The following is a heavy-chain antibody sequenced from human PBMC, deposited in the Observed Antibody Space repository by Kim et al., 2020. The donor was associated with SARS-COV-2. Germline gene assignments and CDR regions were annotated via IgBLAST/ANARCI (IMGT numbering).Heavy chain of an antibody. J-gene: IGHJ6*02. CDR3: TRPYDFWSGRYYYGMDV. CDR1: GFTFSGSA. D-gene: IGHD3-3*01. V-gene: IGHV3-73*01. Sequence: GGSLRLSCAASGFTFSGSAMHWVRQASGKGLEWVSRIRSKANSYATAYAASVKGRFTISRDDSKNTAYLQMNSLKTEDTAVYYCTRPYDFWSGRYYYGMDVWGQGTTVTVSS. CDR2: IRSKANSYAT.